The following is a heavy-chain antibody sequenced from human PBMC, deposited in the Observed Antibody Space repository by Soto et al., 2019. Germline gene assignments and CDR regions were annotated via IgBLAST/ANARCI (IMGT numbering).Heavy chain of an antibody. CDR3: AAPYWIGGSCSTYAFAT. D-gene: IGHD2-15*01. Sequence: ASVKVSCKASGVTFTSSAVQWVRQARGQRLEWIGGIVVVSGTTTYAQKFQERVTITRDMSTSTAYMELSSLRSEDTAAYYCAAPYWIGGSCSTYAFATWAKGTMAPAPQ. V-gene: IGHV1-58*01. CDR2: IVVVSGTT. J-gene: IGHJ3*02. CDR1: GVTFTSSA.